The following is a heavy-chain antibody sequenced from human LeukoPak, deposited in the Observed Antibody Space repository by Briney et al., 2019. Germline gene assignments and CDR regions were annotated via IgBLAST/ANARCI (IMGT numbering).Heavy chain of an antibody. Sequence: GGSLRLSCAASEFTFSSYSMNWARQAPGKGLEWVSSISSSSSYIYYADSVKGRFTISRDNAKNALYLQMNSLRAEDTAVYYCARGGAVAGPSPDYWGPGTLVTVSS. CDR3: ARGGAVAGPSPDY. V-gene: IGHV3-21*01. J-gene: IGHJ4*02. CDR2: ISSSSSYI. D-gene: IGHD6-19*01. CDR1: EFTFSSYS.